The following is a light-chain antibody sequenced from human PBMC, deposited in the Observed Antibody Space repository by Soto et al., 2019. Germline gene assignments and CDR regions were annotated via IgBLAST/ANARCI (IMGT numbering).Light chain of an antibody. CDR2: AAS. CDR1: QGIRND. CDR3: LQDNNYPLT. J-gene: IGKJ4*01. Sequence: AVQMTQSPSSLSASVGDRVTITCQASQGIRNDLGWYQQKSGKAPKLLIYAASRLQSGVPSRFSGRGSGTDFTLTISSLQPEDFATYYFLQDNNYPLTFGGGTKVEIK. V-gene: IGKV1-6*01.